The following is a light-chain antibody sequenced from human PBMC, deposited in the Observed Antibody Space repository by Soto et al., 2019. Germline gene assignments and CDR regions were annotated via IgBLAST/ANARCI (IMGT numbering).Light chain of an antibody. Sequence: QSVLTQPASVSGSPGQSITISCTGTSSDVGGYDYVSWYQQHPGKAPKLMIYEVINRPSGVSHRFSGSKSGNTASLTISGRQAEDEADYYCSSYTNSITLVFGGGTKLTVL. CDR1: SSDVGGYDY. V-gene: IGLV2-14*01. CDR3: SSYTNSITLV. CDR2: EVI. J-gene: IGLJ2*01.